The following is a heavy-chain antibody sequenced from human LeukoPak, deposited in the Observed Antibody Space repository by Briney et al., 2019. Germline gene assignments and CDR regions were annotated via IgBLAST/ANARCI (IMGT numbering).Heavy chain of an antibody. CDR3: AKDQGAMVLPYYYYGMDV. D-gene: IGHD5-18*01. V-gene: IGHV3-30*02. J-gene: IGHJ6*02. Sequence: GGSLRLSCAASGFTFSSYGMHWVRQAPGKGLEWVAFIRYDGSNKYYADSVKGRSTISRDNSKNTLYLQMNSLRAEDTAVYYCAKDQGAMVLPYYYYGMDVWGQGTTVTVSS. CDR1: GFTFSSYG. CDR2: IRYDGSNK.